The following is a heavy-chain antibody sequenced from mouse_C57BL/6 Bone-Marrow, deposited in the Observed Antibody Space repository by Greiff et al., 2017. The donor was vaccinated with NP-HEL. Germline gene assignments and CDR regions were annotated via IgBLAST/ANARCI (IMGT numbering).Heavy chain of an antibody. CDR2: IYPVSGAT. CDR1: GYTFTDHI. Sequence: QVQLQQSGAELASPGASVTLSCKASGYTFTDHIMNWVKKRPGQGLEWIGRIYPVSGATNYNQKFMGKATFSVDRSSSTVYMVLNSLTSEDPAVYYCGRGGGSSCWDAMDYWGQGTSVTVSS. J-gene: IGHJ4*01. CDR3: GRGGGSSCWDAMDY. V-gene: IGHV1-11*01. D-gene: IGHD1-1*01.